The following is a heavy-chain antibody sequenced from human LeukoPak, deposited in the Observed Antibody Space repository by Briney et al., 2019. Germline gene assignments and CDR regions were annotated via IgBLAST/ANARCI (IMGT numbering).Heavy chain of an antibody. V-gene: IGHV3-7*03. CDR1: GFTFSDYY. CDR2: IKQDGSEK. Sequence: GGSLRLSCAASGFTFSDYYMNWIRQAPGKGLEWVATIKQDGSEKYYVDSEKGRFTISRDNARNSLYLQMNSLRAEDTAVYYCAREASGWYLIDYWGQGTLVTVSS. J-gene: IGHJ4*02. D-gene: IGHD6-19*01. CDR3: AREASGWYLIDY.